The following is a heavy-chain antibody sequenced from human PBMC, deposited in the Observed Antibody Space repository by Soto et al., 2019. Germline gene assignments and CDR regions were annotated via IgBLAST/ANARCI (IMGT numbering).Heavy chain of an antibody. CDR2: IVVGSGNT. J-gene: IGHJ6*02. Sequence: SVKVSCKASGFTFTSSAVQWVRQARGQRLEWIGWIVVGSGNTNYAQKFQERVTITRDMSTSTAYMELSSLRSEDTAVYYCAAPRWVRGVINTNYYYYYGMDVWGQGTTVTVSS. D-gene: IGHD3-10*01. CDR1: GFTFTSSA. V-gene: IGHV1-58*01. CDR3: AAPRWVRGVINTNYYYYYGMDV.